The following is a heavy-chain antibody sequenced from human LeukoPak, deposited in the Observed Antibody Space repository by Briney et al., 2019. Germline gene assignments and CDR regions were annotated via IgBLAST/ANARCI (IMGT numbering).Heavy chain of an antibody. CDR2: IKQDGSEK. J-gene: IGHJ6*03. D-gene: IGHD2-2*01. V-gene: IGHV3-7*01. Sequence: PGGSLRLSYAASGFTFSSYWMSWVRQAPGKGLEWVANIKQDGSEKYYVDSVKGRFTISRDNAKNSLYLQMNSLRAEDTAVYYCAREGYCSSTSCYFSRRHYYMDVWGKGTTVTVSS. CDR1: GFTFSSYW. CDR3: AREGYCSSTSCYFSRRHYYMDV.